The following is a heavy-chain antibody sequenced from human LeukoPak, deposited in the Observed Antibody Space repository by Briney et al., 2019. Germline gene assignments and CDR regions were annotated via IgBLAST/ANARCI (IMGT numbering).Heavy chain of an antibody. CDR2: ISSGGHNI. CDR3: ARHGDGFYHGMDV. D-gene: IGHD4-17*01. V-gene: IGHV3-21*01. J-gene: IGHJ6*01. Sequence: PGGSLRLSCAASDFTFSRYSMNWFRQAPGAGLEWVSSISSGGHNIFYADPVKGRFTISRDSAKNSLYLQMNGLRVDDTAVYYCARHGDGFYHGMDVWGQGTTVTVSS. CDR1: DFTFSRYS.